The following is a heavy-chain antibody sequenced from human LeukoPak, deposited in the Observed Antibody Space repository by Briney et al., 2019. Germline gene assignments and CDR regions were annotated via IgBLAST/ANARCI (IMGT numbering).Heavy chain of an antibody. CDR3: AKERRDTAMDTPYYYYYYGMDV. D-gene: IGHD5-18*01. Sequence: PGGSLRLSCAASGFTFSRNAMSWVRQAPGKGLEWVSAVSSSGVSTYYADSVKGRFTISRDNSKNTLYLQMNSLRAEDTAVYYCAKERRDTAMDTPYYYYYYGMDVWGQGTTVTVSS. CDR2: VSSSGVST. V-gene: IGHV3-23*01. CDR1: GFTFSRNA. J-gene: IGHJ6*02.